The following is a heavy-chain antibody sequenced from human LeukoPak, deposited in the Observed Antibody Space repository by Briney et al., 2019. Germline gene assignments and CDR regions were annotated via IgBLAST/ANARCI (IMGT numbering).Heavy chain of an antibody. J-gene: IGHJ4*02. Sequence: GGSLRLSCAASGFTFSSYRMSWVRQAPGKGLEWVANIKQDGSEKYYVDSVKGRFTISRDNAKNSLYLQMNSLRAEDTAVYYCARDPGTYSSSWYDYWGQGTLVTVSS. CDR1: GFTFSSYR. D-gene: IGHD6-13*01. V-gene: IGHV3-7*01. CDR3: ARDPGTYSSSWYDY. CDR2: IKQDGSEK.